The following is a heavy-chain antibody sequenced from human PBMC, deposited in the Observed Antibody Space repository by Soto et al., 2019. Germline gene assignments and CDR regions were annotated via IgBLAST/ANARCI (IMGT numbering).Heavy chain of an antibody. D-gene: IGHD5-12*01. J-gene: IGHJ4*02. CDR2: IYYSGST. CDR1: GGSISSYY. V-gene: IGHV4-59*01. CDR3: AREGNLGRWLQPLDF. Sequence: SETLSLTCTVSGGSISSYYWSWIRQPPGKGLEWIGYIYYSGSTNYNPSLKSRVTISVDTSKNQFSLKLSSVTAADTAIYFCAREGNLGRWLQPLDFWGQGTLVTVSS.